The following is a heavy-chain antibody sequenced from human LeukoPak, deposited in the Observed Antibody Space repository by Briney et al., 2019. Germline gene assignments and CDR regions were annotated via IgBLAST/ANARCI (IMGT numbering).Heavy chain of an antibody. CDR3: ARVSAVRYAFDI. Sequence: GGSLRLSCAASGFTFRSYGMNWVRQAPGKGLEWVSGIGPSGDRTYYADSVKGRLTISRDNSKNTVYLQMNSLRAEDTAVYYCARVSAVRYAFDIWGQGTMVTVSS. CDR2: IGPSGDRT. J-gene: IGHJ3*02. V-gene: IGHV3-23*01. D-gene: IGHD6-19*01. CDR1: GFTFRSYG.